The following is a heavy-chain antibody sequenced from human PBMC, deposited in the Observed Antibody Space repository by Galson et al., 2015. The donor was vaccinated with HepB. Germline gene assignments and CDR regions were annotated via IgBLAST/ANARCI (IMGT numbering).Heavy chain of an antibody. D-gene: IGHD3-9*01. CDR2: TYYRSKWYN. V-gene: IGHV6-1*01. CDR1: GDSVSSNTAG. Sequence: CAISGDSVSSNTAGWNWIRQSPLRGLEWLGRTYYRSKWYNDYAVSVKSRMTINPDTSRNQFSLQLKSVTPEDTAVYYCARDQSYHDILTGSYSAPYDSWGQGTLVTVSS. J-gene: IGHJ4*02. CDR3: ARDQSYHDILTGSYSAPYDS.